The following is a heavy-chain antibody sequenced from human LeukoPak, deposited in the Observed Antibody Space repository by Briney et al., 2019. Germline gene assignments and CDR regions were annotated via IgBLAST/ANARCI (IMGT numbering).Heavy chain of an antibody. D-gene: IGHD6-13*01. V-gene: IGHV1-69*05. CDR1: GGTFSSYA. J-gene: IGHJ3*02. Sequence: SVKVSCKASGGTFSSYAISWVRQAPGQGLEWMGGIIPIFGTANYAQKFQGRVTITTGESTSTAYMELSSLRSEDTAVYYCARGVPIAAVKGAFDIWGQGTMVTVSS. CDR2: IIPIFGTA. CDR3: ARGVPIAAVKGAFDI.